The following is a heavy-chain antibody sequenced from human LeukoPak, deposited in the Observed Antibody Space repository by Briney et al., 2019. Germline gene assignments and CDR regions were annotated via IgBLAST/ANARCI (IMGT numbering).Heavy chain of an antibody. CDR3: ARATDILTRFYFDY. CDR1: GYTFTSYG. J-gene: IGHJ4*02. D-gene: IGHD3-9*01. Sequence: GASVKVSCKASGYTFTSYGISWVRQAPGQGLEWMGWISAYNGNTNYAQKFQGRVTITADKSTSTAYMELSSLRSEDTAVYYCARATDILTRFYFDYWGQGTLVTVSS. CDR2: ISAYNGNT. V-gene: IGHV1-18*01.